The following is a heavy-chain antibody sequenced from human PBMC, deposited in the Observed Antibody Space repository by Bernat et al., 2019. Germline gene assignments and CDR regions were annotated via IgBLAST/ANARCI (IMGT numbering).Heavy chain of an antibody. V-gene: IGHV3-30*04. J-gene: IGHJ4*02. Sequence: QVQLVESGGGVVQPGRSLRLSCVASGFTFSSSSLHWVRQAPGKGLEWVALISYDGRNKYYADFVKGRFTISRDNSKNTLYLQINSLRTEDTAVYYCARDLYGTPSSGYLLDSWGQGNLVTVSS. CDR3: ARDLYGTPSSGYLLDS. CDR2: ISYDGRNK. CDR1: GFTFSSSS. D-gene: IGHD1-14*01.